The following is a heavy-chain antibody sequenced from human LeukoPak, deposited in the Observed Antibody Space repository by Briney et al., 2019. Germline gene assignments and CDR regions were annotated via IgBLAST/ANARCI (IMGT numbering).Heavy chain of an antibody. V-gene: IGHV1-46*01. CDR3: ARGLDRWGFDP. CDR1: GYTFTSYY. Sequence: ASVKVSCKASGYTFTSYYMHWVRQAPGQGLEWMGIINPSGGSTSYAQKFQGRVTMTRDMSTSTVYMELRSLRSDDTAVYYCARGLDRWGFDPWGQGTPVTVSS. CDR2: INPSGGST. D-gene: IGHD3/OR15-3a*01. J-gene: IGHJ5*02.